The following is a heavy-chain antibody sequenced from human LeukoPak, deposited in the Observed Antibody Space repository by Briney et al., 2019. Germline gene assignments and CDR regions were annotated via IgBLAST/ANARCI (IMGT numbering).Heavy chain of an antibody. CDR3: ARREYGAFDY. CDR2: IYYSGST. J-gene: IGHJ4*02. V-gene: IGHV4-39*01. CDR1: GGSISSSSYY. D-gene: IGHD4-17*01. Sequence: KPSETLSLTCTVSGGSISSSSYYWGWIRQPPGKGLEWIGSIYYSGSTYYNPSLKSRVTISVDTSKNQFSLKLSSVTAADTAVYYCARREYGAFDYWGQGTLVTVSS.